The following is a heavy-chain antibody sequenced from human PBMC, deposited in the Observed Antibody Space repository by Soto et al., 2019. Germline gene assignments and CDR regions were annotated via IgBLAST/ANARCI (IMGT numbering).Heavy chain of an antibody. CDR3: ARGPKLLWFGAYNWFDP. V-gene: IGHV4-34*01. Sequence: PSETLSLTCAVYGGSFSGYYWSWIRQPPGKGLEWIGEINHSGSTNYNPSLKSRVTISVDTSKNQFSLKLSSVTAADTAVYYCARGPKLLWFGAYNWFDPWGQGTLVTVSS. CDR1: GGSFSGYY. D-gene: IGHD3-10*01. J-gene: IGHJ5*02. CDR2: INHSGST.